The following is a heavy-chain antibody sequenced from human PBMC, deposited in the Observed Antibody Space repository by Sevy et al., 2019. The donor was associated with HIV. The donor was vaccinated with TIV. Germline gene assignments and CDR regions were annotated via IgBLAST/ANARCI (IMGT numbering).Heavy chain of an antibody. CDR1: GFSFRSYW. J-gene: IGHJ6*02. CDR3: VRARSYGDTYFYDYGMDV. V-gene: IGHV3-7*01. Sequence: GGSLRLSCVASGFSFRSYWMTWVRQAPGKGLEWVANINQEGSEKYYVDSVKGRFTISRDNAKNSLYLQINSLRVEDTAVYYCVRARSYGDTYFYDYGMDVWGQGTTVTVSS. D-gene: IGHD3-16*01. CDR2: INQEGSEK.